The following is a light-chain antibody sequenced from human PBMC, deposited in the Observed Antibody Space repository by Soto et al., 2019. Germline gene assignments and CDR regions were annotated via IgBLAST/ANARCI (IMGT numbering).Light chain of an antibody. CDR3: QSYDRSMSGSV. J-gene: IGLJ1*01. CDR1: SSKIGAGYD. CDR2: GNS. Sequence: QSVLTPPPSVSGAPGQRVTISCTGSSSKIGAGYDVHWYQPLPGTAPKLLIYGNSNRPSGVPDRFSGSKSGTSASLAITGLQAEDEADYYCQSYDRSMSGSVFGTGTKVTVL. V-gene: IGLV1-40*01.